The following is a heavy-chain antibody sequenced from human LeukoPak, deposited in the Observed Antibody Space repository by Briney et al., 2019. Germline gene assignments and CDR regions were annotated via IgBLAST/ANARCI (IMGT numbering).Heavy chain of an antibody. CDR3: VRDWDHFDFDS. J-gene: IGHJ5*01. CDR2: IKGDGSHT. V-gene: IGHV3-74*01. CDR1: GFTFSSCW. D-gene: IGHD3-9*01. Sequence: GGSLRLSCAASGFTFSSCWMHWVRQAPGKGLVWVSRIKGDGSHTIYADSVKGRFTISRDNAKKTLYLQMKSLRAEDTAVYYCVRDWDHFDFDSWGQGTLVTVSS.